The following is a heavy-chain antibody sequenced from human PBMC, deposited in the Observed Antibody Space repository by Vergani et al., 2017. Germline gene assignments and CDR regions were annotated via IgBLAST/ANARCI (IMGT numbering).Heavy chain of an antibody. V-gene: IGHV4-34*01. D-gene: IGHD6-13*01. Sequence: QVQLQQWGAGLLKPSETLSLTCAVYGGSFSGYYWSWIRQPPGKGLEWIGEINHSGSTNYNPSLKSRVTISVDTSKNQFSLKLSSVTAADTAVYYCARRRKTRIAAAGLFDPWGQGTLVTVSS. CDR3: ARRRKTRIAAAGLFDP. CDR1: GGSFSGYY. J-gene: IGHJ5*02. CDR2: INHSGST.